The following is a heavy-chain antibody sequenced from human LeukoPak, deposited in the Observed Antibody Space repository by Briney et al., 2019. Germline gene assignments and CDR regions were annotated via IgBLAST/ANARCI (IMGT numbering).Heavy chain of an antibody. J-gene: IGHJ4*02. D-gene: IGHD3-10*01. Sequence: ASVKVSCKASGYTFTSYGISWVRRAPGQGLEWMGWISAYNGNTNYAQKLQGRVTMTTDTSTSTAYMELRSLRSDDTAVYYCARVPFLSYYGSGSPFDYWGQGTLVTVSS. CDR2: ISAYNGNT. CDR1: GYTFTSYG. V-gene: IGHV1-18*01. CDR3: ARVPFLSYYGSGSPFDY.